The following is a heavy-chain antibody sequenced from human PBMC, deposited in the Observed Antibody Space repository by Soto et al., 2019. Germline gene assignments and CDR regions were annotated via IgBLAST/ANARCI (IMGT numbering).Heavy chain of an antibody. CDR1: GYTFTSYA. J-gene: IGHJ4*02. V-gene: IGHV1-3*01. CDR3: ARAQYSSGWPIPLGGFDY. D-gene: IGHD6-19*01. CDR2: INAGNGNT. Sequence: GASVKVSCKASGYTFTSYAMHWVRQAPGQRLEWMGWINAGNGNTKYSQKFQGRVTITRDTSASTAYMELSSLRSEDTAVYYCARAQYSSGWPIPLGGFDYWGQGTLVTVSS.